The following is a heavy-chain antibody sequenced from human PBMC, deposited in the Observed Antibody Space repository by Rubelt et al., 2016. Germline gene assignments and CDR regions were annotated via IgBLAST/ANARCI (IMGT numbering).Heavy chain of an antibody. V-gene: IGHV1-2*02. CDR2: INPNSGGT. CDR3: ARGYCTNSVCCLYWYFDL. D-gene: IGHD2-8*01. Sequence: QVQLVQSGAVVKKPGASVKVSCKASGYTFTGYYMHWVRQAPGQGLEWMGWINPNSGGTNHAQKFQGRVTMTRDTSISTAYMELSRLRSDDTAVYYCARGYCTNSVCCLYWYFDLWGRGTLVTVSS. J-gene: IGHJ2*01. CDR1: GYTFTGYY.